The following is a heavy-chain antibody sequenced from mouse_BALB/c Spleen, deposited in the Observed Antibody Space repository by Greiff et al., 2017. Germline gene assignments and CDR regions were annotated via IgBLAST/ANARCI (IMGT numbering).Heavy chain of an antibody. Sequence: EVKLVESGGGLVQPGGSRKLSCAASGFTFSSFGMHWVRQAPEKGLEWVAYISSGSSTIYYADTVKGRFTISRDNPKNTLFLQMTSLRSEDTAMYYCARSGYRYGYFDYWGQGTTLTVSS. CDR3: ARSGYRYGYFDY. J-gene: IGHJ2*01. CDR1: GFTFSSFG. V-gene: IGHV5-17*02. D-gene: IGHD2-14*01. CDR2: ISSGSSTI.